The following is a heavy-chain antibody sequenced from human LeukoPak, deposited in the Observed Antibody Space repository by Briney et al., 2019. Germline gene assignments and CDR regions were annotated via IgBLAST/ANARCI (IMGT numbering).Heavy chain of an antibody. J-gene: IGHJ4*02. D-gene: IGHD1-7*01. Sequence: ASVKVSCKASGYTFTGHYIHWVRQAPGQGLEWMGWINPNTGGTDRARKFQGRVTMTRDTSINTAYLELSRLRSDDTGVYFCASEGGWNYLFGHWGQGTLVTVSS. CDR3: ASEGGWNYLFGH. CDR2: INPNTGGT. V-gene: IGHV1-2*02. CDR1: GYTFTGHY.